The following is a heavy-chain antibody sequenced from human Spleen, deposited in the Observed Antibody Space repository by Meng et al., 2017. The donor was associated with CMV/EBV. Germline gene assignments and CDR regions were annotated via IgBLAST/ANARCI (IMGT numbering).Heavy chain of an antibody. Sequence: ASVKVSCKASGYTFTSYYMHWVRQAPGQGLEWMGIINPSTGSTTYAQKFQGRVTMTRDTSTSTVYMEMSSLRSEDPAVYYCAREPPNCSNSSCSPGYYGMDVWGQGTSVTVSS. J-gene: IGHJ6*02. V-gene: IGHV1-46*01. CDR3: AREPPNCSNSSCSPGYYGMDV. CDR2: INPSTGST. CDR1: GYTFTSYY. D-gene: IGHD2-2*01.